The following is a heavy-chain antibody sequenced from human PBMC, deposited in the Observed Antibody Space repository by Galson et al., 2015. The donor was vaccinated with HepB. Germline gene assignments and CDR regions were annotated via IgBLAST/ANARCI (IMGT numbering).Heavy chain of an antibody. CDR2: INAGNGDT. D-gene: IGHD1-26*01. Sequence: SVKVSCKASGYTFTKYAMHWVRQAPGQRLEWMGWINAGNGDTKYSQNFQGRVTITRDTSASTAYMELSSLRSEDTAVYYCARIPLRGWMGATGGAFDIWGQGTMVTVSS. CDR3: ARIPLRGWMGATGGAFDI. V-gene: IGHV1-3*01. CDR1: GYTFTKYA. J-gene: IGHJ3*02.